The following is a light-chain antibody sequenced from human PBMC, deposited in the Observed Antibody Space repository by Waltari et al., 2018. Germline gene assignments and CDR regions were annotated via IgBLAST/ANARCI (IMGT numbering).Light chain of an antibody. CDR2: KAS. V-gene: IGKV1-5*03. Sequence: DIQMTQSPSTLSASVGDRVTITCRASQSISSGLAWYQQKPGKAPKLLIYKASSLESGVPSRFSGSGSGTEFTLTISSLQPDDFATYYCQQYNSPRTFGQGTKVEIK. CDR3: QQYNSPRT. J-gene: IGKJ1*01. CDR1: QSISSG.